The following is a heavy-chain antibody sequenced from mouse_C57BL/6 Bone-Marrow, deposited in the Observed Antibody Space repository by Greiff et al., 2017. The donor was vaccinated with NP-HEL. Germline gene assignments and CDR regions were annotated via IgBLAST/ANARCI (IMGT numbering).Heavy chain of an antibody. Sequence: EVHLVESGGGLVKPGGSLKLSCAASGFTFSDYGMHWVRQAPEKGLEWVAYISSGSSTIYYADTVTGRFTIARDKAKNTLFLQMTSLRSEDTAMYYCATYMGTGWGQGTTLTVSS. V-gene: IGHV5-17*01. CDR2: ISSGSSTI. CDR1: GFTFSDYG. D-gene: IGHD2-13*01. J-gene: IGHJ2*01. CDR3: ATYMGTG.